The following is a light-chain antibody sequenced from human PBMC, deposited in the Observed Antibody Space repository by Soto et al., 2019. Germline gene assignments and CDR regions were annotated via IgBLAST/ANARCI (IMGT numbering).Light chain of an antibody. CDR2: GAS. J-gene: IGKJ1*01. CDR3: QHYGSSLWT. CDR1: QSISSTY. Sequence: EIVLTQSPGTLSLSPGERVTLSCRASQSISSTYLAWYQHKPGQAPRLLIQGASSRATGIPDRFSGSGSGTDFTLTISRLEPEDSAVYYCQHYGSSLWTFGQGTKVENK. V-gene: IGKV3-20*01.